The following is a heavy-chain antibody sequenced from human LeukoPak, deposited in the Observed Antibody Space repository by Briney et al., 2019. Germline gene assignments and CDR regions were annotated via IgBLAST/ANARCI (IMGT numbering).Heavy chain of an antibody. CDR1: GGSISSYY. CDR3: AREEAAAGTKYFQH. V-gene: IGHV4-4*07. D-gene: IGHD6-13*01. Sequence: PSETLSLTCTVSGGSISSYYWSWIRQPAGKGLEWIGRIYTSGSTNYNPSLKSRVTMSVDTSKNQFSLKLSSVTAADTAVYYCAREEAAAGTKYFQHWGQGTLVTVSS. CDR2: IYTSGST. J-gene: IGHJ1*01.